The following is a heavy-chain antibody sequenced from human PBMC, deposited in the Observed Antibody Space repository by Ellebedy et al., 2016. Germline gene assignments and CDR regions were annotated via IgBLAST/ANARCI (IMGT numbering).Heavy chain of an antibody. D-gene: IGHD6-19*01. CDR2: VFHTGTT. J-gene: IGHJ3*01. Sequence: SETLSLTCNVFGGSASSDYWNWIRRPPGKGLEWIGYVFHTGTTNYNPSLKSRVTMSVDTSKSQFSLRLTSVTAADTAVYYCAKWNGGWYAFEVWGQGTMVTVSS. CDR1: GGSASSDY. CDR3: AKWNGGWYAFEV. V-gene: IGHV4-59*02.